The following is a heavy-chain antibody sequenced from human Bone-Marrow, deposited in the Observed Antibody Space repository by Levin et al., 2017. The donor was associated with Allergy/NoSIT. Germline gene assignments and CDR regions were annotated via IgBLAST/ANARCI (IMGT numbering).Heavy chain of an antibody. J-gene: IGHJ3*02. Sequence: SCAASGFTFSSHSMNWVRQAPGKGLEWVSSISSSSSDISYADSVKGRFTISRDNAKNSLYLQMKSLRIEDTAVYYCARERYSIIWGDAFDMWGQGTMVTVSS. CDR1: GFTFSSHS. CDR2: ISSSSSDI. CDR3: ARERYSIIWGDAFDM. D-gene: IGHD1-1*01. V-gene: IGHV3-21*01.